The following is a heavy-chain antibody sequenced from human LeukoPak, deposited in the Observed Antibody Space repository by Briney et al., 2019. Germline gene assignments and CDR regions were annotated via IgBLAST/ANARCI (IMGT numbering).Heavy chain of an antibody. CDR2: IKQDGSEK. V-gene: IGHV3-7*01. D-gene: IGHD6-19*01. CDR3: ARDRGSSGWYEFDY. J-gene: IGHJ4*02. Sequence: GGSLRLSCAASGFTSGSYWMSWVRQAPGKGLEGVANIKQDGSEKYYVDSVRGRFTISRDNAKNSLYLQMNSLRAEDTAVYYCARDRGSSGWYEFDYWGPGTLVTVSS. CDR1: GFTSGSYW.